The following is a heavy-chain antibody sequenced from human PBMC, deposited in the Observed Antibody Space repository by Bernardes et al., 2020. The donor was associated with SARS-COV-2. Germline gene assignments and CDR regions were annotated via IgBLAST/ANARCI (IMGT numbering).Heavy chain of an antibody. Sequence: GGSLRLSCAASKFPFSSNFLTWVRQAPGKGLEWVANMDEVGNEINYLDSVKGRFTISRDNAKNLLYLQMNSLRVEDTAIYYCARHCVMRICGNRHFDHWDQGTLVTVSS. CDR2: MDEVGNEI. CDR3: ARHCVMRICGNRHFDH. J-gene: IGHJ4*02. V-gene: IGHV3-7*01. D-gene: IGHD2-21*01. CDR1: KFPFSSNF.